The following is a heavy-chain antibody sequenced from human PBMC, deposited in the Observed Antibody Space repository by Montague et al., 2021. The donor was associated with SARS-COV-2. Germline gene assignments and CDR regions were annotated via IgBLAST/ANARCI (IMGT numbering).Heavy chain of an antibody. Sequence: SLRLSCAASGFTFSSYAMSWVRQAPGKGLEWVSAISGSGGSTYYADSVKGRFTISRDNSKNTLYLQVNSLRAEDTAVYYCAKDFLAHDILTGYHYWGQGTLVTVSS. V-gene: IGHV3-23*01. CDR3: AKDFLAHDILTGYHY. CDR1: GFTFSSYA. CDR2: ISGSGGST. J-gene: IGHJ4*02. D-gene: IGHD3-9*01.